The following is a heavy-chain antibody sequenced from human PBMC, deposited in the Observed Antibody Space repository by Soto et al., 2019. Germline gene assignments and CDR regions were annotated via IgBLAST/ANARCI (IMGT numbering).Heavy chain of an antibody. CDR1: GFTFSSYS. J-gene: IGHJ4*02. Sequence: GGSLRLSCAASGFTFSSYSMNWVRQAPGKGLEWVSSISSSSSYIYYADSVKGRFTISRDNAKNSLYLQMNSLRAEDTAVYYCARAPDYGDYGRGNYWGQGTLVTVSS. D-gene: IGHD4-17*01. CDR3: ARAPDYGDYGRGNY. CDR2: ISSSSSYI. V-gene: IGHV3-21*01.